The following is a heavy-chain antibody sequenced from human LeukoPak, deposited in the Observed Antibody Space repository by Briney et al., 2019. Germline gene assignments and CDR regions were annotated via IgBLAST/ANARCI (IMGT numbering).Heavy chain of an antibody. CDR1: GFTFSSYE. CDR3: ARVNPRYSSGFDY. CDR2: INWNGGST. J-gene: IGHJ4*02. D-gene: IGHD6-19*01. Sequence: GGSLRLSCAASGFTFSSYEMNWVRQAPGKGLEWVSGINWNGGSTGYADSVKGRFTISRDNAKNSLYLQMNSLRAEDTALYYCARVNPRYSSGFDYWGLGTLVTVSS. V-gene: IGHV3-20*04.